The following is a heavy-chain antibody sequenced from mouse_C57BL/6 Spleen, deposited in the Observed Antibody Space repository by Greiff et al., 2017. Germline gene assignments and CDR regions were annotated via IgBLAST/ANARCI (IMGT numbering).Heavy chain of an antibody. CDR2: IDPETGGT. D-gene: IGHD1-1*01. CDR1: GYTFTDYE. CDR3: TRGGSSYLGYFDV. J-gene: IGHJ1*03. V-gene: IGHV1-15*01. Sequence: QVQLQQPGAELVRPGASVTLSCKASGYTFTDYEMHWVKQTPVHGLEWIGAIDPETGGTAYNQKFKGKAILTADKSSSTAYMELRSLTSEDSAVYYCTRGGSSYLGYFDVWGTGTTVTVSS.